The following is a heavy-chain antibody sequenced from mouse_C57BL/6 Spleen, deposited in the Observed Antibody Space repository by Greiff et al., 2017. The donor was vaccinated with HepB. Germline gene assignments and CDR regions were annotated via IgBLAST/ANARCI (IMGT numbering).Heavy chain of an antibody. CDR2: IDPENGDT. J-gene: IGHJ4*01. Sequence: VQLQQSGAELVRPGASVKLSCTASGFNIKDDYMHWVKQRPEQGLEWIGWIDPENGDTEYASKFQGKATITADTSSNTAYLQLSSLTSEDTAVYYCTRYSAMDYWGQGTSVTVSS. CDR1: GFNIKDDY. CDR3: TRYSAMDY. V-gene: IGHV14-4*01.